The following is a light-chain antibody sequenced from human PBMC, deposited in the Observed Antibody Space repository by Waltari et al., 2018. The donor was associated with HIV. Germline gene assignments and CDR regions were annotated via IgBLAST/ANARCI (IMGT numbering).Light chain of an antibody. J-gene: IGLJ1*01. CDR3: QSAGV. V-gene: IGLV3-25*03. Sequence: SSELTQPPSVSVSPGQTARITCSGDALPKQYAYWYQQKPGQAPVLVIYKDSERPSGIPERFSGSNSGTTVTLTISGVQAEDEADYYCQSAGVFGTGTKVTVL. CDR1: ALPKQY. CDR2: KDS.